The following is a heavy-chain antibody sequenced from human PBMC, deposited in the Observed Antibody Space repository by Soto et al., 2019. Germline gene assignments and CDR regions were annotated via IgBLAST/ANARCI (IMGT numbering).Heavy chain of an antibody. Sequence: SETLSLTCTVSGGSISSGGYYWSWIRQHPGKGLEWIGYIYYSGSTYYNPSLKSRVTISVDTSKNQFSLKLSSVTAADTAVYYCARADVDTAMVIFDYWGQGTLVTVSS. D-gene: IGHD5-18*01. J-gene: IGHJ4*02. CDR1: GGSISSGGYY. CDR2: IYYSGST. V-gene: IGHV4-31*03. CDR3: ARADVDTAMVIFDY.